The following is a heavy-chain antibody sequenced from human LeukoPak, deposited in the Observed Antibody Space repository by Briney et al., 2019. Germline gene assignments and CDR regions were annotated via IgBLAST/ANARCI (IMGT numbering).Heavy chain of an antibody. CDR2: ISSSGGTI. D-gene: IGHD4-17*01. CDR1: GFTFSSYE. J-gene: IGHJ3*02. CDR3: ARDHGDFDDAFDM. V-gene: IGHV3-48*03. Sequence: GGSLGLSCAASGFTFSSYEMNWVRQAPGKGLEWVSYISSSGGTIYYADSVKGRFTISRDNAKNSVYLQMNSLRAEDTAVYYCARDHGDFDDAFDMWGQGTMVTVSS.